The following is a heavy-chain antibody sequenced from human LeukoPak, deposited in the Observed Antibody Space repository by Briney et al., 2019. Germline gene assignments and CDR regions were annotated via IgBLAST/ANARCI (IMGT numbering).Heavy chain of an antibody. J-gene: IGHJ4*02. Sequence: PGGSLRLSCAASGFTFSSYAMHWVRQAPGKGLEYVSAISSNGGSTYYANSVKGRFTISRDNSKNTLYLQMGSLRAEDMAVYYCARVGRDGYNYAFDYWGQGTLVTVSS. V-gene: IGHV3-64*01. CDR2: ISSNGGST. D-gene: IGHD5-24*01. CDR1: GFTFSSYA. CDR3: ARVGRDGYNYAFDY.